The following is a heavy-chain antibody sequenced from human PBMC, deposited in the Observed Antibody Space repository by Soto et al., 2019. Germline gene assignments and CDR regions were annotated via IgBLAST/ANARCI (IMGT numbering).Heavy chain of an antibody. J-gene: IGHJ4*02. V-gene: IGHV3-30*04. CDR3: ARDGSVTPARNYFAY. D-gene: IGHD2-21*02. CDR1: GFTCSSYA. CDR2: ISYDGKND. Sequence: QVQLVESGGGVVQPGRSLRLSCAASGFTCSSYAIHWVRQAPGKGLEWVAIISYDGKNDYFADSVKGRFTISRDNSKNTLYLQMTSLRPEDTAIYCCARDGSVTPARNYFAYCGQGALVTVSS.